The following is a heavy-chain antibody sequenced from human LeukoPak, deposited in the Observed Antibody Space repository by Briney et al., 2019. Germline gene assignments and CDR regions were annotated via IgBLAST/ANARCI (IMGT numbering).Heavy chain of an antibody. CDR2: ISSSSTYI. D-gene: IGHD6-13*01. CDR3: ARSQTPGIAAAGGFDP. CDR1: GFTFSNYN. V-gene: IGHV3-21*01. J-gene: IGHJ5*02. Sequence: SGGSLRLSCAASGFTFSNYNMNWVRQAPGKGLEWVSSISSSSTYIYYAESLKGRFTISRDNTKNSLFLQMNSLRAEDTAVYYCARSQTPGIAAAGGFDPWGQGTLVTVSS.